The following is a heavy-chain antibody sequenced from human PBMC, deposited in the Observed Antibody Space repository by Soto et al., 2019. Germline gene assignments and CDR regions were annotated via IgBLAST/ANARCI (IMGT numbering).Heavy chain of an antibody. CDR2: IYYSGTT. J-gene: IGHJ4*02. CDR3: ARESEDLTSNFDY. CDR1: GGSISSNNCY. V-gene: IGHV4-39*02. Sequence: SETLSLTCTVSGGSISSNNCYWGWIRQPPGKGLEWIGSIYYSGTTYYNPSLKSRVTISVDTSKNQFSLELSSVTADDTAVYYCARESEDLTSNFDYWGQGTLVTVSS.